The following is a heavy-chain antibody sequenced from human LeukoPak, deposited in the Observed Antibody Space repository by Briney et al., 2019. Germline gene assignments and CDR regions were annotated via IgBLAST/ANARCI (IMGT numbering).Heavy chain of an antibody. D-gene: IGHD2-21*02. J-gene: IGHJ4*02. CDR2: FDPENDER. Sequence: ASVKVSCKVSGHTLSELPMYWVRQAPGEGLEWMGCFDPENDERIYAQKFRGRVTMTEDTSTNTAYMELSSLRSDDTAVYYCATEVTSIVPDYWGQGTLVTVSS. V-gene: IGHV1-24*01. CDR1: GHTLSELP. CDR3: ATEVTSIVPDY.